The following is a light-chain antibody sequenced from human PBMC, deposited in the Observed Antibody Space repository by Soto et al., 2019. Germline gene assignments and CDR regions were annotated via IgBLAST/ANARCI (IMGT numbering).Light chain of an antibody. CDR1: SSNIGAGND. CDR2: GNS. V-gene: IGLV1-40*01. J-gene: IGLJ1*01. CDR3: QSYDSSLSGYV. Sequence: QLVLTQPPSVSGAPGQRVTISCTGSSSNIGAGNDVHWYQQPPGTAPKLLIYGNSNRPSGVPDRFSGSKSGTSASLAITGLQAEDEADYYCQSYDSSLSGYVFGTGTKLTVL.